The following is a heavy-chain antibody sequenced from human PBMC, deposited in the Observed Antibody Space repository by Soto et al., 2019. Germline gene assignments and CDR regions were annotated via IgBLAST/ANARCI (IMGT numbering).Heavy chain of an antibody. D-gene: IGHD3-3*01. J-gene: IGHJ6*02. Sequence: GGSLRLSCAASGLTFNSYEMHWVRQSPGKGLEWVSYISKSGSIIYYTDSVKGRFTISRDNAKNLLYLEMNSLRAEDSAVYFCASVMLRFSYGIDVWGQGTTVTVSS. CDR2: ISKSGSII. CDR3: ASVMLRFSYGIDV. CDR1: GLTFNSYE. V-gene: IGHV3-48*03.